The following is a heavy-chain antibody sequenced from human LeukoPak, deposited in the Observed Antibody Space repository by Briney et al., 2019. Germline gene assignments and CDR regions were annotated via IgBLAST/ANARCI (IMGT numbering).Heavy chain of an antibody. Sequence: TGGSLRLSCAASGFIFSSDEMTWVRQGPGKGLESVSFITSSADTILYADSVKGRYTISRDNGKNALYLQKNSLRAEDTAVYYCTKERGSYWGQGTLVTVSS. CDR2: ITSSADTI. J-gene: IGHJ4*02. V-gene: IGHV3-48*03. CDR1: GFIFSSDE. CDR3: TKERGSY.